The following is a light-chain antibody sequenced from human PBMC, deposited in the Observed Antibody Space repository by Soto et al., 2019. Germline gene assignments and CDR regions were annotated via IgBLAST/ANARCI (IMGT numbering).Light chain of an antibody. CDR3: QQGLNWPLT. V-gene: IGKV3-15*01. J-gene: IGKJ2*01. CDR1: QSIRSE. CDR2: GAS. Sequence: EIVMTQSPATLSVSPGERATLSCRASQSIRSELAWYQQKPGQPPMLLIYGASTRATGVPARFTGSGSGSDFTLTISWLQSEDFAVYYCQQGLNWPLTFGQGTRLEI.